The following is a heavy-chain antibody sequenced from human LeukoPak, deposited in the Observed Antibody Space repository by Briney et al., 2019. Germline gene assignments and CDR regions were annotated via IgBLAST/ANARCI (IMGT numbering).Heavy chain of an antibody. V-gene: IGHV3-48*02. J-gene: IGHJ6*02. CDR2: ISSSSNTI. CDR1: GFTFSSYT. D-gene: IGHD2-21*01. CDR3: VKGGGESYYGMDV. Sequence: GGSLRLSCAASGFTFSSYTMNWVRQAPGKGLEWVSYISSSSNTIYYADSVKGRFTISRDNAKNSLYLQMNSLRDEDTAVYYCVKGGGESYYGMDVWGQGTTVTVSS.